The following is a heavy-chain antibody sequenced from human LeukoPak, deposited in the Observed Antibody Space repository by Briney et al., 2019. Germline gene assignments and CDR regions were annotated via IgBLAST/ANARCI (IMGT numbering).Heavy chain of an antibody. Sequence: GGSLRLSCAASGFTFSTYAMHWVRQAPGKELEYVSAISTDGSGTYYASSVKGRFTISRDNSKNTLYLQMGSLRSEDMAVYYCARWSSASCYDYWGQGALVTVSS. J-gene: IGHJ4*02. CDR2: ISTDGSGT. CDR3: ARWSSASCYDY. D-gene: IGHD2-2*01. V-gene: IGHV3-64*01. CDR1: GFTFSTYA.